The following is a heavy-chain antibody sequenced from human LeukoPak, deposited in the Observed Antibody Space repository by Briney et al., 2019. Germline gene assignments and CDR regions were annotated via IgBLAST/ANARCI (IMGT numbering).Heavy chain of an antibody. CDR3: ARSGDYVDPFDY. CDR1: GGTFSSYA. D-gene: IGHD4-17*01. Sequence: SVKVSCKASGGTFSSYAISWVRQAPGQGLEWMGGVIPIFGTANYAQKFQGRVTITADESTSTAYMELSSLRSEDTAVYYCARSGDYVDPFDYWGQGTLVTVSS. CDR2: VIPIFGTA. V-gene: IGHV1-69*13. J-gene: IGHJ4*02.